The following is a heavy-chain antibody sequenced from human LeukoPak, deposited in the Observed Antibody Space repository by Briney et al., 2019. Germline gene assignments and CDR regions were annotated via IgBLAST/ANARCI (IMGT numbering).Heavy chain of an antibody. J-gene: IGHJ4*02. D-gene: IGHD2-2*02. V-gene: IGHV3-30-3*01. CDR1: GFTFSSYA. Sequence: GGSLRLSCAASGFTFSSYAMSWVRQAPGKGLEWVAVISYDGSNKYYADSVKGRFTISRDNSKNTLYLQMNSLRAEDTAVYYCARSPASAAAIPWGQGTLVTVSS. CDR2: ISYDGSNK. CDR3: ARSPASAAAIP.